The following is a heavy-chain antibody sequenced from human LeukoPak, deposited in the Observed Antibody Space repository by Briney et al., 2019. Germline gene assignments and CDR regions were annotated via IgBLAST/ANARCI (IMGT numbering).Heavy chain of an antibody. CDR1: GYTFTGYY. D-gene: IGHD4-23*01. V-gene: IGHV1-2*02. Sequence: GASVKVSCKASGYTFTGYYMHWVRQAPGQGLEWMGWINPNSGGTNYAQKFQGRVTMTRDTSISTAYMELSRLRSDDTAVYYCAVMTTVVTPNFDYWDQGTLVTVSS. CDR2: INPNSGGT. J-gene: IGHJ4*02. CDR3: AVMTTVVTPNFDY.